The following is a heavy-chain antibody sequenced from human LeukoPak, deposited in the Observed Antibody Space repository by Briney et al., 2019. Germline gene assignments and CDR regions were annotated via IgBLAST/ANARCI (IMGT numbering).Heavy chain of an antibody. CDR3: ARSGDIVVVPAANHYYGMDV. CDR1: GFTSSSYG. D-gene: IGHD2-2*01. J-gene: IGHJ6*04. CDR2: IWYDGSNK. V-gene: IGHV3-33*01. Sequence: GGSLRLSCAASGFTSSSYGMHWVRQAPGKGLEWVAVIWYDGSNKYYADSVKGRFTISRDNSKNTLYLQMNGLRAEDTAVYYCARSGDIVVVPAANHYYGMDVWGKGTTVTVSS.